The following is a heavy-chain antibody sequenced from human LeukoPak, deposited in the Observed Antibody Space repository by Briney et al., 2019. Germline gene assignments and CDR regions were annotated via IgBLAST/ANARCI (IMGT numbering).Heavy chain of an antibody. V-gene: IGHV3-23*01. CDR3: AKDPYGTRYFDY. CDR1: GFTFNKYA. J-gene: IGHJ4*02. CDR2: PSGSGGNT. D-gene: IGHD2-2*01. Sequence: GGSLRLSCAASGFTFNKYAMSWVRQAPGKGLEWVSSPSGSGGNTYYADSVKGRFTISRDNSKNTVYLQMNSLRAGDTAVYYCAKDPYGTRYFDYWGQGTLVTVSS.